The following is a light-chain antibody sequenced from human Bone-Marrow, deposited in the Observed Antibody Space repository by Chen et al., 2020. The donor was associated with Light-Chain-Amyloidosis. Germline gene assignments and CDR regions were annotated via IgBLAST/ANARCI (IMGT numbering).Light chain of an antibody. J-gene: IGLJ3*02. V-gene: IGLV2-14*03. Sequence: QSALTQPASVSGSPGQSITISCTETSSDVGGYNYVSWYQQHPGKAPKLMIYDVSKRPSGVSNRFSGSKSGNTASLTISGLHAEDEADYYCSSYTSSSTLVFGGGTKLTVL. CDR2: DVS. CDR3: SSYTSSSTLV. CDR1: SSDVGGYNY.